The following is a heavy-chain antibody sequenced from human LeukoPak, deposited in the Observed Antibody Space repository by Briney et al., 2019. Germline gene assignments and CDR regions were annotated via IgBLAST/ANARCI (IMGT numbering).Heavy chain of an antibody. V-gene: IGHV3-21*01. CDR1: GFTFSSYS. CDR3: ARLDILYDSSGYYGGMIDY. J-gene: IGHJ4*02. Sequence: GGSLRLSCAASGFTFSSYSMNWVRQAPGKGLEWVSSISSSSSYICYADSVKGRFTISRDNAKDSLYLQMNSLRAEDTAVYYCARLDILYDSSGYYGGMIDYWGQGTLVTVSS. D-gene: IGHD3-22*01. CDR2: ISSSSSYI.